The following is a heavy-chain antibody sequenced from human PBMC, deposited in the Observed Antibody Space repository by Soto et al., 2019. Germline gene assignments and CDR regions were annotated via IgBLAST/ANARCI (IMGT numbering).Heavy chain of an antibody. CDR3: ARDYYRFNSGYGFSMDV. V-gene: IGHV4-39*02. CDR2: IYYSGST. D-gene: IGHD5-12*01. CDR1: GGSISSSSYY. Sequence: PSETLSLTCTVSGGSISSSSYYWGWIRQPPGKGLEWIGSIYYSGSTYYNPSLKSRVTISVDTSKNQFSLKLSSVTAADTAVYYCARDYYRFNSGYGFSMDVWGQGTTVTVSS. J-gene: IGHJ6*02.